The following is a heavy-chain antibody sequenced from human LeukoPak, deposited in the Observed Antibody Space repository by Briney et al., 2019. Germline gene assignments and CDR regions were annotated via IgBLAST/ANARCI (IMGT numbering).Heavy chain of an antibody. V-gene: IGHV3-23*01. CDR3: AKRRYCSGGSCSPEPFDY. Sequence: GGSLRLSCAASGFTFSSYAMSWVRQAPGKGLEWVSAISGSGGSTYYADSVKGRFTISRDNSKNTLYLQMNSLRAEDTAVYYCAKRRYCSGGSCSPEPFDYWGQGTLVTVSS. CDR1: GFTFSSYA. CDR2: ISGSGGST. J-gene: IGHJ4*02. D-gene: IGHD2-15*01.